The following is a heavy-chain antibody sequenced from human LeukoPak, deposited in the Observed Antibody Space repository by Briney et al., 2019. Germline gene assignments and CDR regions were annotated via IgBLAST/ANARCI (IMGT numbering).Heavy chain of an antibody. CDR2: ISYDGSNK. V-gene: IGHV3-30-3*01. D-gene: IGHD6-13*01. J-gene: IGHJ4*02. CDR1: GFTFSSCA. CDR3: ARGVAAAGPFDC. Sequence: PGGSLRLSCAASGFTFSSCAMHWVRQAPGKGLEWVAVISYDGSNKYYADSVKGRFTISRDNSKNTLYLQMNSLRAEDTAVYYCARGVAAAGPFDCWGQGTLVTVSS.